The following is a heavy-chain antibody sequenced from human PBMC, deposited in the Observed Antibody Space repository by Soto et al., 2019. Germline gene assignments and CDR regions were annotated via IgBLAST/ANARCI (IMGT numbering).Heavy chain of an antibody. Sequence: SETLSLTCTVSGGSISSSSYYWGWIRQPPGKGLEWIGSIYYSGSTYYDPVLKSRVTISIDTSKNQFSLKLSSVTAADTAVYYCARQSPLDIVVVVAATFAPNWFDPWGQGTLVTVSS. CDR3: ARQSPLDIVVVVAATFAPNWFDP. V-gene: IGHV4-39*01. D-gene: IGHD2-15*01. CDR1: GGSISSSSYY. CDR2: IYYSGST. J-gene: IGHJ5*02.